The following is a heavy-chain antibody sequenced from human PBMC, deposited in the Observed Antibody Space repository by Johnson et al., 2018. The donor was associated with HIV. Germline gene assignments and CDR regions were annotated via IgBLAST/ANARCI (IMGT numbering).Heavy chain of an antibody. CDR3: ERPTRSSIAATGDDAFDI. D-gene: IGHD6-13*01. CDR1: GFSFSNYW. Sequence: VQLVESGGGLVQPGGSLRLSCAVSGFSFSNYWMEWVRQAPGKGLVWVSRIKSDGSSTTYADSVKGRFTISRDNAKNNLYLQMHSLRAEDTAAYYCERPTRSSIAATGDDAFDIWGQGAMVTVSS. V-gene: IGHV3-74*01. J-gene: IGHJ3*02. CDR2: IKSDGSST.